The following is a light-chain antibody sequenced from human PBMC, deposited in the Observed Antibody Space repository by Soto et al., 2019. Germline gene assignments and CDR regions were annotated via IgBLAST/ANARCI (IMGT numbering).Light chain of an antibody. CDR2: QIS. CDR3: VQFSHFPRT. V-gene: IGKV2-24*01. Sequence: DIVLTQTPLSSPVTLGQPASISCRSSQSLVYSDGNTYLSWLQQRPGQAPRLLIYQISNRFSGVPDRFSGSGAGTDFTLKISRVEAEDVGVYSCVQFSHFPRTFGQGTKVEIK. CDR1: QSLVYSDGNTY. J-gene: IGKJ1*01.